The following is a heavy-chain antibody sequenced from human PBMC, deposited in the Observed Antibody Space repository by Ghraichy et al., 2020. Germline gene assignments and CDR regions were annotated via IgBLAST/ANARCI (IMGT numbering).Heavy chain of an antibody. CDR2: INSDGSST. J-gene: IGHJ5*02. Sequence: GESLNISCAASGFTFSSSWMHWVRQAPGKGLVWVSHINSDGSSTTYADSVKGRFTISRDNAKNTLYLQMNSLRVEDTAVYYCTRDKTCGRFDPWGQGTLVTVSS. CDR1: GFTFSSSW. D-gene: IGHD2-21*01. V-gene: IGHV3-74*01. CDR3: TRDKTCGRFDP.